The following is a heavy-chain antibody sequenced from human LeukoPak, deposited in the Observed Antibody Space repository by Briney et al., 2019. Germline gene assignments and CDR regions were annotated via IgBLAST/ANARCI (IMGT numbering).Heavy chain of an antibody. J-gene: IGHJ6*03. D-gene: IGHD3-10*01. CDR2: IIPIFGTA. CDR1: GGTLSSYA. Sequence: SVKVSCKASGGTLSSYAISWVRQAPGQGLEWMGGIIPIFGTANYAQKFQGRVTITADKSTSTAYMELSSLRSEDTAVYYCARDRVTMIRGVRILDYYYYYMDVWGKGTTVTISS. CDR3: ARDRVTMIRGVRILDYYYYYMDV. V-gene: IGHV1-69*06.